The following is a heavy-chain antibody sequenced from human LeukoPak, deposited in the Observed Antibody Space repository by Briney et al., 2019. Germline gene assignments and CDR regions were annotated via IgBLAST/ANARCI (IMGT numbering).Heavy chain of an antibody. CDR1: GFTFSGFG. V-gene: IGHV3-7*03. D-gene: IGHD2-2*01. CDR2: TKEDGSEK. J-gene: IGHJ4*02. Sequence: GGSLRLSCAASGFTFSGFGMHWVRQAPGKGLEWVASTKEDGSEKYYVDSVKGRFTISRDNAKNSLYLQMNSLRAEDTALYYCARDLSQFRTSCPDYWGQGTLVTVSS. CDR3: ARDLSQFRTSCPDY.